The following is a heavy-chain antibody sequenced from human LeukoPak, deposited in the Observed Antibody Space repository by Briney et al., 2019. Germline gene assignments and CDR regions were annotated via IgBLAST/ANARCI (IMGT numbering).Heavy chain of an antibody. Sequence: ASVKVSCKASGYTFTSYDINWVRQATGQGLEWMGWMNPNSGNTGYAQKFQGRVTMTRNTSISTAYMELSSLRSEDTAVYYCARGPTYYYGSGSYYSFDYWGQGTLVTVSS. CDR1: GYTFTSYD. V-gene: IGHV1-8*01. CDR3: ARGPTYYYGSGSYYSFDY. D-gene: IGHD3-10*01. CDR2: MNPNSGNT. J-gene: IGHJ4*02.